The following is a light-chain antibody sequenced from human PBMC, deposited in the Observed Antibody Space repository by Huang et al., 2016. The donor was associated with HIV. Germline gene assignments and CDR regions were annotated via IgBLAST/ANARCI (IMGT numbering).Light chain of an antibody. CDR3: QYGET. CDR2: EIS. J-gene: IGKJ1*01. CDR1: QNIRSW. Sequence: DIQMTQSPSTLSAFVGDRLTTTCRASQNIRSWLAWDQQKPGKAPRLLIYEISSLESGVPSRFSGSGSGTEFTLTISSLQPDDIGTYYCQYGETFGQGSKVEVK. V-gene: IGKV1-5*03.